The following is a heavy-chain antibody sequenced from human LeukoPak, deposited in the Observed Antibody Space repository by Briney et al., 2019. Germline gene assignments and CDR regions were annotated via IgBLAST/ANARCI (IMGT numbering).Heavy chain of an antibody. CDR3: AKSQWLVHDYFDY. CDR1: GFTFSTFA. V-gene: IGHV3-23*01. Sequence: GGSLRLSCAASGFTFSTFAMIWVRQPPGKGLEWVSSIFPSGGEIHYADSVRGRFTISRDNSKSTLSLQMNSLRAEDTAVYYCAKSQWLVHDYFDYWGQGTLVTVSS. D-gene: IGHD6-19*01. CDR2: IFPSGGEI. J-gene: IGHJ4*02.